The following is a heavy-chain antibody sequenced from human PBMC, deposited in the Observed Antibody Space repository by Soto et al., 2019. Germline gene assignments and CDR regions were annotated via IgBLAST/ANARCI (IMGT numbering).Heavy chain of an antibody. CDR2: INPATGAA. V-gene: IGHV1-2*02. Sequence: QLHLVQSGAVVKKPGASVTVSCSASGYPVTAYYMHWVRQAPGRGLEWRGGINPATGAAKYTQTFQGRVTMTRDTSTSTVFMELSGLTSEDTAVFYCASGGGVGVAGSAAFDMWGQGTLVTVSS. J-gene: IGHJ3*02. CDR3: ASGGGVGVAGSAAFDM. CDR1: GYPVTAYY. D-gene: IGHD3-3*01.